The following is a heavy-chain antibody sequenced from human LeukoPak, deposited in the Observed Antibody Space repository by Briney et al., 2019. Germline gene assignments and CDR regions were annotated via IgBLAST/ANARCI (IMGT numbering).Heavy chain of an antibody. CDR1: GSTFNSYS. CDR3: ARDAYYYDRSGYYRYFDY. CDR2: ISSSSSYI. D-gene: IGHD3-22*01. Sequence: GGSLRLSCAASGSTFNSYSMNWVRQAPGKGLEWVSSISSSSSYIYYADSVKGRLTISRDNAKNSLYLQMDSLRAEDTAVYYCARDAYYYDRSGYYRYFDYWGQGTLVTVSS. J-gene: IGHJ4*02. V-gene: IGHV3-21*01.